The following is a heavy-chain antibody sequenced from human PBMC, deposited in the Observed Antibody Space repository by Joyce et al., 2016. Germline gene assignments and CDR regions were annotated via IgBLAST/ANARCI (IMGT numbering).Heavy chain of an antibody. Sequence: DVQLVQSGAEVKKHGESLRISCKGSGYSFTSHWISWVRQMPGKGLEWMGRIDPRDSYTDYSPSFEGNVTISVDKTISAAYLQWSSLRASDTAIYYCARHVTDWFDPWGQGTLVTVSS. CDR2: IDPRDSYT. CDR1: GYSFTSHW. J-gene: IGHJ5*02. CDR3: ARHVTDWFDP. D-gene: IGHD3-10*02. V-gene: IGHV5-10-1*03.